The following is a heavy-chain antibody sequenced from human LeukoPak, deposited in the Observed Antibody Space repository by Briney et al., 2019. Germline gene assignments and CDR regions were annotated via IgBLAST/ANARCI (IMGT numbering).Heavy chain of an antibody. J-gene: IGHJ4*02. CDR1: GFTFSDYW. D-gene: IGHD2-21*01. Sequence: GESVRLSCAVSGFTFSDYWMHWVRQASGKGLVWISRINTDGSVTDYADSVKGRFTISRDNAKNTLYLQMNSLITEDTALYYCTRSFGDSGDYWGQGTLVTAS. CDR2: INTDGSVT. V-gene: IGHV3-74*01. CDR3: TRSFGDSGDY.